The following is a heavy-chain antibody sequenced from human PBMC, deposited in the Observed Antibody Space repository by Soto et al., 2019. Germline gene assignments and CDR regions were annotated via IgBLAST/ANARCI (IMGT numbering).Heavy chain of an antibody. CDR3: ARSGSSGWSPGTFDY. J-gene: IGHJ4*02. CDR1: GGTFSSYA. CDR2: IIPIFGTA. D-gene: IGHD6-19*01. V-gene: IGHV1-69*01. Sequence: QVQLVQSGAEVKKPGSSVKVSCKASGGTFSSYAISWVRQAPGQGLEWMGGIIPIFGTAHYAQKFQGRVTITADESTSTAYMELSNLRSEDTAVYYCARSGSSGWSPGTFDYWGQGTLVTVSS.